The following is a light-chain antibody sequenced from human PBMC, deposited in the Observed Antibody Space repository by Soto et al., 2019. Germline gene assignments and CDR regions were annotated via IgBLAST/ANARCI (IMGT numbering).Light chain of an antibody. V-gene: IGLV1-44*01. CDR1: SSNIGSDT. J-gene: IGLJ3*02. CDR3: AAWEDSLNGWV. Sequence: QSVLTQPPSASGTPGQRVTISCYGSSSNIGSDTVYWYQQLPATAPKLLIFSNSQRPSGVPDRFSGSKSGTSASLAISGLQSEDEADYYCAAWEDSLNGWVFGGGTKLTVL. CDR2: SNS.